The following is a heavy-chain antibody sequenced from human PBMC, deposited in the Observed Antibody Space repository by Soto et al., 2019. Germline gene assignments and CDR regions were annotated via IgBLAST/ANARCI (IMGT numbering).Heavy chain of an antibody. Sequence: QVQLVESGGGVVQPGRSLRLSCAASGFTFSSYGMHWVRQAPGKGLEWVAVIWYDGSNKYYADSVKGRFTISRDNSKNSLYLQINSVRAEDRAVDYCVRGGCTMIVADAVDILGQGTMVTVSS. CDR2: IWYDGSNK. CDR1: GFTFSSYG. D-gene: IGHD3-22*01. CDR3: VRGGCTMIVADAVDI. V-gene: IGHV3-33*01. J-gene: IGHJ3*02.